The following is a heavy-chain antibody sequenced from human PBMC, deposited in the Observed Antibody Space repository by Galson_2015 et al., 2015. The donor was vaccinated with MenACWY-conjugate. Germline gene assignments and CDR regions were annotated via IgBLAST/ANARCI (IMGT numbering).Heavy chain of an antibody. Sequence: SLRLSCAASGFTFSSYWMHWVRQAPGKGLVWVSRVNSDGSGTGYADSVKGRFTISRDNAKNMLFLQMNSLKVEDTAVYYCARYYVPGSERKHFYMDGWGQGTLFTGSS. V-gene: IGHV3-74*01. D-gene: IGHD3-10*02. CDR3: ARYYVPGSERKHFYMDG. J-gene: IGHJ4*02. CDR2: VNSDGSGT. CDR1: GFTFSSYW.